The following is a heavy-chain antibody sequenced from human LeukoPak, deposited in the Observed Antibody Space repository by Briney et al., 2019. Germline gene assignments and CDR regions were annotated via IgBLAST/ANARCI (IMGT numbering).Heavy chain of an antibody. CDR3: ARRAAVAGTFDP. D-gene: IGHD6-19*01. Sequence: GGSLRLSCAASGFTFSGSAMHWVRQASGKGLEWGGRIRSKANSYATAYAASVEGRFTISRDDSKNTAYLQMNSLRAEDTAVYYCARRAAVAGTFDPWGQGTLVTVSS. CDR1: GFTFSGSA. V-gene: IGHV3-73*01. CDR2: IRSKANSYAT. J-gene: IGHJ5*02.